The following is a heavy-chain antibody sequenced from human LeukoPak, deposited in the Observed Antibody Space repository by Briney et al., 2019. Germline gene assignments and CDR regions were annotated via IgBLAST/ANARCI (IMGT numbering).Heavy chain of an antibody. CDR1: GGTFSSYA. V-gene: IGHV1-69*04. Sequence: SVKVSCKASGGTFSSYAISWVRQAPGQGLEWVGRIIPVLGIANFEQKFQGRVTITADKSTSTAYMELSSLRSEDTAVYYCATRPRRSYYYDSSGYSPPFFWGQGTLVTVSS. CDR2: IIPVLGIA. D-gene: IGHD3-22*01. J-gene: IGHJ4*02. CDR3: ATRPRRSYYYDSSGYSPPFF.